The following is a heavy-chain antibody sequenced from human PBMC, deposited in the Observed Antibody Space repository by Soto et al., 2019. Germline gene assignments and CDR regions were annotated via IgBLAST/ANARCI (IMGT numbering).Heavy chain of an antibody. Sequence: ASVKVSCKASGYTFTSYGISWVRQAPGQGLEWMGWISAYNGNTNYAQKLQGRVTMTRDTSTSTVYMELSSLRSEDTAVYYCARGGSGWMFDYWGQGTLVTVSS. D-gene: IGHD6-19*01. CDR2: ISAYNGNT. CDR1: GYTFTSYG. J-gene: IGHJ4*02. CDR3: ARGGSGWMFDY. V-gene: IGHV1-18*04.